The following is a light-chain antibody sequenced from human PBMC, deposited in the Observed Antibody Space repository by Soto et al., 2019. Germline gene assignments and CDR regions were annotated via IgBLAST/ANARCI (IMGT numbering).Light chain of an antibody. CDR1: TNDIGSYNY. CDR3: SSYKFSTTLRV. CDR2: EVT. Sequence: QSALTQPASVSGSPGQSITLSCAGTTNDIGSYNYVSWFQQHPGEAPKLIIFEVTHRPSGISTRFSGSKSGNTASLTISDLQAEYEALYYCSSYKFSTTLRVFGGGTKVTVL. J-gene: IGLJ3*02. V-gene: IGLV2-14*01.